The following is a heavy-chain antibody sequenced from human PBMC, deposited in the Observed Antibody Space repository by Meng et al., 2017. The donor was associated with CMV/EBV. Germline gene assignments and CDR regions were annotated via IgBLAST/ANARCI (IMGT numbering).Heavy chain of an antibody. V-gene: IGHV4-59*01. J-gene: IGHJ5*02. CDR3: ARGRSDGGKAGKRQFDP. CDR1: GTSISSYY. D-gene: IGHD3-10*01. Sequence: SETLSLTCSVSGTSISSYYWNWLRQPPGKGLEWIGYIFYSGNSGTTKYNPSLKSRVTIAVDTSKNQFSLKLSSVTAADTAVYYCARGRSDGGKAGKRQFDPWGQGTLVTVSS. CDR2: IFYSGNSGTT.